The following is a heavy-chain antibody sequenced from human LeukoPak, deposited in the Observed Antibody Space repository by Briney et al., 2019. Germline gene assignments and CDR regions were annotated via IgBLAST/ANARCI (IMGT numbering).Heavy chain of an antibody. CDR1: GGSISGYY. V-gene: IGHV4-31*03. CDR2: IYYSGST. CDR3: ARGSSGDYFDY. J-gene: IGHJ4*02. Sequence: SETLSLTCTVSGGSISGYYWSWIRQHPGKGLEWIGYIYYSGSTYYNPSLKSRVTISVDTSKNQFSLKLSSVTAADTAVYYCARGSSGDYFDYWGQGTLVTVSS. D-gene: IGHD3-22*01.